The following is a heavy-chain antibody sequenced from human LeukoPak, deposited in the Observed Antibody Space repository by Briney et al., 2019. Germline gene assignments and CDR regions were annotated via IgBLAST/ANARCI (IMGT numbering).Heavy chain of an antibody. CDR2: IVGSDGST. V-gene: IGHV3-23*01. CDR1: GFTFSTYA. D-gene: IGHD6-19*01. J-gene: IGHJ4*02. Sequence: GGSLRLSCAASGFTFSTYAMSWVRQAPGKGLEWVSGIVGSDGSTYYADSVKGRFSISRDDSKSTLYLQMNILRAEDTAVYYCAKDRQPDNGWDLDYWGQGTLVTVST. CDR3: AKDRQPDNGWDLDY.